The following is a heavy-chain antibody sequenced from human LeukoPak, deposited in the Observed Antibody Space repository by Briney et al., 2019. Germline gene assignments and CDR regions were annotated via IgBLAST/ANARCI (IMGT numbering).Heavy chain of an antibody. CDR3: ARDLAWGAY. D-gene: IGHD4/OR15-4a*01. V-gene: IGHV3-21*01. CDR2: ITSSSSSI. Sequence: PSETLSLTCAVSGGSISSTNWWSWVRQAPGKGLEWVSSITSSSSSIYSADSVKGRLTISRDNAKNSLYLEMNSLRDEDTAVYYCARDLAWGAYWGQGTLVTVSS. CDR1: GGSISSTN. J-gene: IGHJ4*02.